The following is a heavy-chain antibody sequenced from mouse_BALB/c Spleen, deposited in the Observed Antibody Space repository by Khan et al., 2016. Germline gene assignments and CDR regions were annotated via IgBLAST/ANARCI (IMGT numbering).Heavy chain of an antibody. V-gene: IGHV9-3-1*01. CDR1: GYTFTNYG. CDR3: ARYRYYYGSSRYFDV. J-gene: IGHJ1*01. Sequence: QIQLVWSGPELKKPGKTVKISCKASGYTFTNYGMNWVKQAPGKGLKWMGWINTYSGESTYADDFKGRFAFSLETSANTAYLQINNLKNEDTATYFCARYRYYYGSSRYFDVWGAGTTVTVSS. D-gene: IGHD1-1*01. CDR2: INTYSGES.